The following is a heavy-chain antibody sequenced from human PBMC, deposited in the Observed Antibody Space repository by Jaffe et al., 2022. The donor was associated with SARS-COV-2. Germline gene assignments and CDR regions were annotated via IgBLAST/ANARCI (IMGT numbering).Heavy chain of an antibody. D-gene: IGHD6-13*01. Sequence: QVQLVESGGGVVQPGRSLRLSCAASGFTFSSYGMHWVRQAPGKGLEWVAVISYDGSNKYYADSVKGRFTISRDNSKNTLYLQMNSLRAEDTAVYYCAKDGVKHSSSWYVLPAPAMREVHPDYWGQGTLVTVSS. CDR3: AKDGVKHSSSWYVLPAPAMREVHPDY. J-gene: IGHJ4*02. V-gene: IGHV3-30*18. CDR2: ISYDGSNK. CDR1: GFTFSSYG.